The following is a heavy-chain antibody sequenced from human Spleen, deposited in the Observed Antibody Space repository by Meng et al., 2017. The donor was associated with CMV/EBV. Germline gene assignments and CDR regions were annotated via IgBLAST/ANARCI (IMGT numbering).Heavy chain of an antibody. CDR3: TRGGGGSGGRFDY. CDR2: INPNSGGT. CDR1: GYTFTGYY. J-gene: IGHJ4*02. Sequence: QVPLLHSGAEVKQPGASVKVSCKASGYTFTGYYMHWVRQAPGQGLEWMGWINPNSGGTNYAQKFQGRVTMTRDTSISTAYMELSRLRSDDTAVYYCTRGGGGSGGRFDYWGQGTLVTVSS. V-gene: IGHV1-2*02. D-gene: IGHD6-19*01.